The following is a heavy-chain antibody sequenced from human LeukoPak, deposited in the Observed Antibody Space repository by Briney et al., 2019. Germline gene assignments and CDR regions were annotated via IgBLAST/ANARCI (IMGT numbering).Heavy chain of an antibody. CDR3: ARGGKRWLQFDYYFDY. Sequence: GRSLRLSCAASGFTLSSYSMNWVRQAPGKGLEWVSSISSSSSYIYYADSVKGRFTISRDNAKNSLYLQMNSLRAEDTAVYYCARGGKRWLQFDYYFDYWGQGTLVTVSS. J-gene: IGHJ4*02. D-gene: IGHD5-24*01. CDR2: ISSSSSYI. CDR1: GFTLSSYS. V-gene: IGHV3-21*01.